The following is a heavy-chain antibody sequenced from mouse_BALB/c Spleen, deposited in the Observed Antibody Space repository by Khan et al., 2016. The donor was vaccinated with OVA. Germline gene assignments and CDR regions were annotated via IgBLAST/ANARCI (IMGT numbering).Heavy chain of an antibody. D-gene: IGHD1-1*01. CDR3: TRHNYGPFAY. J-gene: IGHJ3*01. Sequence: EVELVESGGDFVKPGGSLKLSCSASGFTFSTYAMSWVHQTPEKRLEWVATISSGGDYIYYPDSVKGRFTISRDTAKNTLYLQMSSLRSEDTALYYCTRHNYGPFAYWGQGTLVTVSA. CDR2: ISSGGDYI. CDR1: GFTFSTYA. V-gene: IGHV5-9-3*01.